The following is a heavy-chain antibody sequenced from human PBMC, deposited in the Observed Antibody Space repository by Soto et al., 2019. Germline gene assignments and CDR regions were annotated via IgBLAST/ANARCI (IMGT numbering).Heavy chain of an antibody. D-gene: IGHD3-10*01. Sequence: SETLSLTCAVYGGSFSGDYWSWVRQPPGKGLEWIGEINHSGSTNYNPSLKSRVTISVDTSKNQFSLKLSSVTAADTVVYYCARSITMVRGVLNYLDYWGQRTPVTVSS. CDR3: ARSITMVRGVLNYLDY. CDR2: INHSGST. CDR1: GGSFSGDY. V-gene: IGHV4-34*01. J-gene: IGHJ4*02.